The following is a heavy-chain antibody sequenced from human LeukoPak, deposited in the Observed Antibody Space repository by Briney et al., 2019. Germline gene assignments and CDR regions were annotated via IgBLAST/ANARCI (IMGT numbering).Heavy chain of an antibody. CDR3: ATNSGGSSGYYYY. V-gene: IGHV1-24*01. CDR1: GYTLTELS. Sequence: ASVKVSCKVSGYTLTELSMHWVRQAPGKGLEWMGGFDLVDGETIYAQKFQGRVTMTEYPSTDTAYMELSSLRSEDTAVYYCATNSGGSSGYYYYWGQGTLVTVSS. D-gene: IGHD3-22*01. J-gene: IGHJ4*02. CDR2: FDLVDGET.